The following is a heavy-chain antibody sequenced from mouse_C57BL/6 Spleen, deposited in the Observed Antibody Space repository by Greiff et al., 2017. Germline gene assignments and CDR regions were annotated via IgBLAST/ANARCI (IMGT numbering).Heavy chain of an antibody. J-gene: IGHJ1*03. D-gene: IGHD2-3*01. CDR3: AREGGLLPYFDV. V-gene: IGHV5-4*01. Sequence: EVQGVESGGGLVKPGGSLKLSCAASGFTFSSYAMSWVRQTPEKRLEWVATISDGGSYTYYPDNVKGRFTISRDNAKNNRYLQMSHLESEDTAMYYCAREGGLLPYFDVWGTGITVTVSS. CDR2: ISDGGSYT. CDR1: GFTFSSYA.